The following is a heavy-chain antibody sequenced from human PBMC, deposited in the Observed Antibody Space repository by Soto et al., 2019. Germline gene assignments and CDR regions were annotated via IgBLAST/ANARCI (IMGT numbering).Heavy chain of an antibody. J-gene: IGHJ4*02. Sequence: ASVKVSCKASGGTFSSYAISWVRQAPGQGLEWMGGIIPIFGTANYAQKFQGRVTITADESTSTAYMELSSLRSEDTAVYYCARAKGGFWSGYYTYYFDYWGQGTLVTVSS. V-gene: IGHV1-69*13. CDR2: IIPIFGTA. CDR1: GGTFSSYA. D-gene: IGHD3-3*01. CDR3: ARAKGGFWSGYYTYYFDY.